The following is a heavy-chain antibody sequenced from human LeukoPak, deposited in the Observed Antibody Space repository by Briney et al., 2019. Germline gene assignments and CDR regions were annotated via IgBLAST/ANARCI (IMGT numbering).Heavy chain of an antibody. V-gene: IGHV1-18*01. CDR3: ARDPGVLRFLEWFPTMDV. CDR1: GYTFTSYG. D-gene: IGHD3-3*01. J-gene: IGHJ6*02. CDR2: ISAYNGNT. Sequence: ASVKVSCKASGYTFTSYGISWVRQAPGQGLEWMGWISAYNGNTNYAQKLQGRVTMTTDTYTSTAYMELRSLRSDDTAVYYCARDPGVLRFLEWFPTMDVWGQGTTVTVSS.